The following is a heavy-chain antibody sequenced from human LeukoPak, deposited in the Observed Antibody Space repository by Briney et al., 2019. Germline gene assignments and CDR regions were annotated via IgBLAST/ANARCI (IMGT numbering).Heavy chain of an antibody. CDR3: ARGAAIAAASDY. CDR1: GGSISSYY. V-gene: IGHV4-34*01. CDR2: INHSGST. J-gene: IGHJ4*02. Sequence: SETLSLTCTVSGGSISSYYWSWIRQPPGKGLEWIGEINHSGSTNYNPSLKSRVTISVDTFKNQFSLKLSSVTAADTAVYYCARGAAIAAASDYWGQGTLVTVSS. D-gene: IGHD6-13*01.